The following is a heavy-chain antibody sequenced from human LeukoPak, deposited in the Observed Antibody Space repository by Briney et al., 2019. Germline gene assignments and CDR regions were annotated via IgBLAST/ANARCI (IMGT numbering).Heavy chain of an antibody. CDR3: ARLQDSSGYYSSPAYFDY. J-gene: IGHJ4*02. CDR2: IIPILGIA. V-gene: IGHV1-69*04. Sequence: GASVKVSCKASGGTFSSYAISWVRQAPGQGLEGMGRIIPILGIANYAQKFQGRVTITADKSTSTAYMELSSLRSEDTAVYYCARLQDSSGYYSSPAYFDYWGQGTLVTVSS. D-gene: IGHD3-22*01. CDR1: GGTFSSYA.